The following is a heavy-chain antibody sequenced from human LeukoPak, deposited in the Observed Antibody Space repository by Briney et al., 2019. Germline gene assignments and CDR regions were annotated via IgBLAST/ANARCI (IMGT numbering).Heavy chain of an antibody. J-gene: IGHJ4*02. CDR3: ARHHYGSGSYYNY. V-gene: IGHV4-38-2*02. CDR2: AYHSGST. Sequence: SETLSLTCTVSDYSITSGYYWGWIRQPPGKGLEWIGSAYHSGSTYYNPSLKSRVTISVDTSKNQFSLKLSSVIAADTAVYYCARHHYGSGSYYNYWGQGTLVTVSS. D-gene: IGHD3-10*01. CDR1: DYSITSGYY.